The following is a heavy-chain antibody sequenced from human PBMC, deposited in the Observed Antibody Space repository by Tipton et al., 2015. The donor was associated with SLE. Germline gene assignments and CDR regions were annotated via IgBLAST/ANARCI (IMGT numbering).Heavy chain of an antibody. D-gene: IGHD3-22*01. CDR3: ARRRPGGYYDSSGVFDY. V-gene: IGHV4-38-2*01. Sequence: TLSLTCAVSGYSISSGYYWGWIRQPPGKGLEWIGIIDYIGSTYYNPSLKSRVTISVDTSKNQFSLKLSSVTAADTAVYYCARRRPGGYYDSSGVFDYWGQGTLVTVSS. CDR1: GYSISSGYY. CDR2: IDYIGST. J-gene: IGHJ4*02.